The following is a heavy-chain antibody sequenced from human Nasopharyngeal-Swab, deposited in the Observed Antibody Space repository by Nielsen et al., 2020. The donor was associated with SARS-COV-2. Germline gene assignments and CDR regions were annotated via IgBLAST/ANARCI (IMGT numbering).Heavy chain of an antibody. Sequence: GESLKISCAASGFTFSSYGMHWVRQAPGKGLEWVAVIWYDGSNKYYADSVKGRFTISRDNSKNTLYLQMNSLRAEDTAVYYCARDPPAARPSYYGMDVWGQGTTVTVSS. J-gene: IGHJ6*02. CDR3: ARDPPAARPSYYGMDV. D-gene: IGHD6-6*01. CDR2: IWYDGSNK. CDR1: GFTFSSYG. V-gene: IGHV3-33*01.